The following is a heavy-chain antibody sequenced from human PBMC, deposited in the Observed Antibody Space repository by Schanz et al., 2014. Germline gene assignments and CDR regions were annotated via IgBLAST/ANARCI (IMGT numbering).Heavy chain of an antibody. CDR3: ARGLIAAAGGAFDY. CDR2: ISASGGTT. J-gene: IGHJ4*02. D-gene: IGHD6-13*01. CDR1: GFTFSAYA. Sequence: EVQLLESGGGLVQPGGSLRLSCAASGFTFSAYAMTWVRQIPGKGLEWVSAISASGGTTYYADSVKGRFTMSRDNSKNTLYLQMNSLRAGDAAVYYCARGLIAAAGGAFDYWGQGTLVAVSS. V-gene: IGHV3-23*01.